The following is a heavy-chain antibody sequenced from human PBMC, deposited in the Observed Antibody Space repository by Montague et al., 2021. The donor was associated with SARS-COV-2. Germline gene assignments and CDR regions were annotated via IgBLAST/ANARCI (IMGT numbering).Heavy chain of an antibody. CDR1: GFTFSDYW. J-gene: IGHJ6*02. D-gene: IGHD6-19*01. CDR2: IVEDGSER. CDR3: ARSRSGWYHSYNALDV. Sequence: SLRLSCAASGFTFSDYWMNWVRQAPGKGLEWVANIVEDGSERYDVDSVKGRFTISRDNAKNSLDLQMDSLRDEDTAVYYCARSRSGWYHSYNALDVWGHGTTVIVSS. V-gene: IGHV3-7*03.